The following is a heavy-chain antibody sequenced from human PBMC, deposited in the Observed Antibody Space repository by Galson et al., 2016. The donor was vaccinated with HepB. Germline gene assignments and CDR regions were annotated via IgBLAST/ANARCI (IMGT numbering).Heavy chain of an antibody. Sequence: SVKVSCKASGFIFTSYAIHWVRQAPGQRLEWIGWINAGTGSTHYSESFRGRVTITRDTSATTAYMELNSLRSEDTADYYCARDPTAGTPTPYFFDSWGQGTLVTVSS. CDR2: INAGTGST. V-gene: IGHV1-3*01. CDR3: ARDPTAGTPTPYFFDS. J-gene: IGHJ4*02. CDR1: GFIFTSYA. D-gene: IGHD6-19*01.